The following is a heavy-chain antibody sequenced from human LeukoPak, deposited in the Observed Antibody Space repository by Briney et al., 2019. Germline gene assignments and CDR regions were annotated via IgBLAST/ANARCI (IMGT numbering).Heavy chain of an antibody. CDR2: IFGGGST. Sequence: PGGSLRLSCTASGFNVNSNYMSWVRQAPGKGLEWVSVIFGGGSTYYADSVKGRFTISRDNSKNTLYLQMKSLRAEDTAVYYCAKGGGYEAQYYYYYLDVWGKGTTVTVSS. J-gene: IGHJ6*03. CDR3: AKGGGYEAQYYYYYLDV. V-gene: IGHV3-66*01. D-gene: IGHD5-12*01. CDR1: GFNVNSNY.